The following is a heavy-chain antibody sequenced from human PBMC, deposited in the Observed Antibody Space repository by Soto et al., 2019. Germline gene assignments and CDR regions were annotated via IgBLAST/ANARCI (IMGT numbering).Heavy chain of an antibody. CDR1: GYSFTSYW. J-gene: IGHJ6*02. V-gene: IGHV5-10-1*01. D-gene: IGHD3-10*01. CDR3: ARLAMVRGGPTYGMDV. Sequence: EVQLVQSGAEVKKPGESLRISCKGSGYSFTSYWISWVRQMPGKGLEWMGRIDPSDSYTNYSPSFQGHVTISADKSISTDYLPWRCLTASATAMYYCARLAMVRGGPTYGMDVWGQGTTVTVSS. CDR2: IDPSDSYT.